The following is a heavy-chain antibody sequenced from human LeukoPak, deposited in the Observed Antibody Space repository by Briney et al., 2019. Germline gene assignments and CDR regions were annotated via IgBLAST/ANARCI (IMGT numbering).Heavy chain of an antibody. V-gene: IGHV3-23*01. Sequence: GGSLRLSCAASGFTFSSYAMSWVRQAPGKGLEWVSVISGSGDSTHYSDSVKGRLTISRDNSKNTVYLQMNSLRAEDTAVYYCANEGPSFDYWGQGTLVTVSS. J-gene: IGHJ4*02. CDR2: ISGSGDST. CDR3: ANEGPSFDY. CDR1: GFTFSSYA.